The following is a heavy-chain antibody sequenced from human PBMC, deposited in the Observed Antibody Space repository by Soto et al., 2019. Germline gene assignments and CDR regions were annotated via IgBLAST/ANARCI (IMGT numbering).Heavy chain of an antibody. D-gene: IGHD6-13*01. CDR3: ARVAAAGTGYNWFDP. V-gene: IGHV1-24*01. CDR2: FDPEDGET. CDR1: GYTLTELS. J-gene: IGHJ5*02. Sequence: ASVKVSCKVSGYTLTELSMHWVRQAPGKGLEWMGGFDPEDGETIYAQKFQGRVTMTEGTSTDTAYMELSSLRSEDTAVYYCARVAAAGTGYNWFDPWGQGTLVTVS.